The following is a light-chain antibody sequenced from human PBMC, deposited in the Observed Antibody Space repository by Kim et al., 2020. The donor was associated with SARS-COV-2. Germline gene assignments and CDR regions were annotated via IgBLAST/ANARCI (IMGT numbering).Light chain of an antibody. Sequence: PGERVTVSCSVIGSNIGSNYVSWYQQLPGTAPKRLIYRNNQRPSGGPDRFSGAKSGASASLAISGLRSEDEADYYCAAWDDSLSVVFGGGTQLTVL. V-gene: IGLV1-47*01. CDR3: AAWDDSLSVV. CDR1: GSNIGSNY. J-gene: IGLJ2*01. CDR2: RNN.